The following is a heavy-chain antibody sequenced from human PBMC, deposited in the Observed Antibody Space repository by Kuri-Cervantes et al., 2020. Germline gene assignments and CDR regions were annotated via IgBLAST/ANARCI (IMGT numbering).Heavy chain of an antibody. CDR1: GFTFSSYA. CDR3: AKDLEYDLTNWFDP. J-gene: IGHJ5*02. Sequence: GGSLRPSCAASGFTFSSYAMSWVRQAPGKGLEWVSAISGSGGSTYYADSVKGRFTISRDNSKNTLYLQMNSLRAEDTAVYYCAKDLEYDLTNWFDPWGQGTLVTVSS. D-gene: IGHD3-3*01. V-gene: IGHV3-23*01. CDR2: ISGSGGST.